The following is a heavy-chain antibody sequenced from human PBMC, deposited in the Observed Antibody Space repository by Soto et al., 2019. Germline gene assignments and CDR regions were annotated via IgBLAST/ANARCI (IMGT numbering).Heavy chain of an antibody. Sequence: QVLLVQSGAEVKNPGSSVKVSCKTSGGTFNSYLIDWVRQAPGQGLEWMGGIIPAFGTAKYAQKFQGRVTITADKSTTTAYMELRTLTSEDTAVYYCARGLDQPPVGLYFDTWGQGTLVTVSS. V-gene: IGHV1-69*06. CDR3: ARGLDQPPVGLYFDT. J-gene: IGHJ4*02. CDR2: IIPAFGTA. CDR1: GGTFNSYL. D-gene: IGHD2-2*01.